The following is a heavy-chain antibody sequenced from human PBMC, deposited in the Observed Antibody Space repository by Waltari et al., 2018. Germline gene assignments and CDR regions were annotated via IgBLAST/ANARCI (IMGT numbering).Heavy chain of an antibody. Sequence: QVQLVQSGAEVKKPGSSVKVSCKASGGTLRSYVLSWVRQAPGQGLEWMGGIIPMYGTTNYAQKFQGRVTITADEATSTFYMELSSLRVEDTATYYCARVRKQWELLVTSSGYSAMDVWGQGTTVTVSS. D-gene: IGHD1-26*01. J-gene: IGHJ6*02. CDR2: IIPMYGTT. V-gene: IGHV1-69*01. CDR1: GGTLRSYV. CDR3: ARVRKQWELLVTSSGYSAMDV.